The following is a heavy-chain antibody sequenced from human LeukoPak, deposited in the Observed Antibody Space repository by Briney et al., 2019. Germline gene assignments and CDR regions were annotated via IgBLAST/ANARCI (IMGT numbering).Heavy chain of an antibody. J-gene: IGHJ6*03. CDR2: MYSSGSF. Sequence: PSETLSLTCAVSGDSISSSNWWGWIRQPPGKGLEWIGYMYSSGSFYYNPSLKSRVTISVDTSKNQFSLKLSSVTAADTAVYYCARGVRYYYDSSGYYQKNYYYYMDVWGKGTTVTVSS. V-gene: IGHV4-28*05. D-gene: IGHD3-22*01. CDR1: GDSISSSNW. CDR3: ARGVRYYYDSSGYYQKNYYYYMDV.